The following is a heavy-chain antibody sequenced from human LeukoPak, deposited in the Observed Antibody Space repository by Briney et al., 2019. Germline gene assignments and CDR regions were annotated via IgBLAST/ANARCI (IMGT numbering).Heavy chain of an antibody. J-gene: IGHJ4*02. CDR2: INPNSGGT. CDR1: GYTFTGYY. Sequence: ASVKVFCKASGYTFTGYYMHWVRQAPGQGLEWMGWINPNSGGTNYAQKFQGRVTMTRDTSISTAYMELSRLRSDDTAVYYCARGVTMIVVVMLDWGQGTLVTVSS. CDR3: ARGVTMIVVVMLD. D-gene: IGHD3-22*01. V-gene: IGHV1-2*02.